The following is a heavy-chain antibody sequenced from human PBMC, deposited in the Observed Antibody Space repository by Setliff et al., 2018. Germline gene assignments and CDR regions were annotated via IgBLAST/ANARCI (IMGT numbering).Heavy chain of an antibody. V-gene: IGHV3-11*04. CDR1: GFTFSDYY. Sequence: GESLKISCAASGFTFSDYYVSWIRQAPGKGLEWVSYISSSGSTIYYADSVKGRFTISRDNAKNSLYLQMNSLRAEDTAVYYCARGDRWGYSYGPYYYGMDVWGQGTTVTVSS. D-gene: IGHD5-18*01. CDR2: ISSSGSTI. J-gene: IGHJ6*02. CDR3: ARGDRWGYSYGPYYYGMDV.